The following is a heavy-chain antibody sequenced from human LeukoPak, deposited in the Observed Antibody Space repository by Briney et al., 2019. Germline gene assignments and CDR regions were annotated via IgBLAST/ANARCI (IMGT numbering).Heavy chain of an antibody. J-gene: IGHJ4*02. V-gene: IGHV4-34*01. CDR1: GGSFSGYY. CDR3: ARGRDYVSRGFDY. D-gene: IGHD3-16*01. Sequence: SETLSLTCAVYGGSFSGYYWSWIRQPPGKGLEWIGEINHSGSTNYNPSLKSRVTISVDTSKNQFSLKLSSVTAADTAVYYCARGRDYVSRGFDYWGQGTLDTVSS. CDR2: INHSGST.